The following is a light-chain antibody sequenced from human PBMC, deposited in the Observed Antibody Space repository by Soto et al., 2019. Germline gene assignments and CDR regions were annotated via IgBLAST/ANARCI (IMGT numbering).Light chain of an antibody. J-gene: IGKJ1*01. CDR3: QQYGTSPPWT. V-gene: IGKV3-20*01. CDR2: AAS. Sequence: EIVLTQSPGTLSLSPGEIATLSFRASQSVTSNYLAWYQQKPGQAPRLLIYAASRRAPGIPDRFSASGSGTDFTLTISRLEPEDFAVYFCQQYGTSPPWTFGQGTKVDI. CDR1: QSVTSNY.